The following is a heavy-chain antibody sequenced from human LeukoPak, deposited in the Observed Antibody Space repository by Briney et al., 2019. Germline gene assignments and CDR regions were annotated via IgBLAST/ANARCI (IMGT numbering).Heavy chain of an antibody. CDR2: INTNNGNT. CDR3: ARPTVAGDAFDI. CDR1: GYTFIHYG. Sequence: ASVKVSCKASGYTFIHYGISWVRQAPGQGLEWMGWINTNNGNTNYAQNLQGRVTMTTDTSTSTAYMELSRLRSDDTAVYYCARPTVAGDAFDIWGQGTMVTVSS. V-gene: IGHV1-18*01. D-gene: IGHD6-19*01. J-gene: IGHJ3*02.